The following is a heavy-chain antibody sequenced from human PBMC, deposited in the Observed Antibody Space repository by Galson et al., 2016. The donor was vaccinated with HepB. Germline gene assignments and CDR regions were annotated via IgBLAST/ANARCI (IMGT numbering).Heavy chain of an antibody. CDR1: GFIFSSRA. J-gene: IGHJ4*02. D-gene: IGHD3-10*01. V-gene: IGHV3-23*01. CDR3: TKCTHCGWGRYNFDS. CDR2: INNNGDVA. Sequence: SLRLSCAGSGFIFSSRAMSWVRQAPGKGLEWVSSINNNGDVAYYTDSVKGRLTISRDNSKNSLYLQMNSLGAEDTAIYYCTKCTHCGWGRYNFDSWGQGTLVTVSS.